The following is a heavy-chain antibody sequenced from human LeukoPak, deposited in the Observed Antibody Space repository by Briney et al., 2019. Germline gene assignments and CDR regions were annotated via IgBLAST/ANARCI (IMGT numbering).Heavy chain of an antibody. Sequence: GGSLRLSCAASGFTFSSYAMHWVRQAPGKGLEWVAVISYDGSNKYYADSVKGRFTISRDNSKNTLYLQMNSLRAEDTAVYYCAKDGVLSRYCDSTTCYTSPTETRYMDVWGKGTTVTVSS. CDR1: GFTFSSYA. V-gene: IGHV3-30-3*01. CDR3: AKDGVLSRYCDSTTCYTSPTETRYMDV. J-gene: IGHJ6*03. D-gene: IGHD2-2*02. CDR2: ISYDGSNK.